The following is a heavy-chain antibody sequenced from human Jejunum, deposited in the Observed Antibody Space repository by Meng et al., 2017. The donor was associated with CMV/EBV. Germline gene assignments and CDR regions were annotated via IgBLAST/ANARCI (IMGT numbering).Heavy chain of an antibody. CDR3: ARQTVVAGSYYGMDV. J-gene: IGHJ6*02. D-gene: IGHD2-2*01. Sequence: GFTFSGYWMSWVRQAPGKGLEWVSIIYSGGTAYYADSVKGRFTISRDNSKNALSLQMGSLRAEDTAVYYCARQTVVAGSYYGMDVWGQGTTVTVSS. V-gene: IGHV3-66*02. CDR2: IYSGGTA. CDR1: GFTFSGYW.